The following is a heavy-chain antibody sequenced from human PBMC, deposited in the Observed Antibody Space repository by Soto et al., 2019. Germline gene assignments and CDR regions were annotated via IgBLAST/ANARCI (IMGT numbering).Heavy chain of an antibody. D-gene: IGHD6-25*01. J-gene: IGHJ4*02. Sequence: QVQLQESGPGLVKPSQTLSLTCSVSRGSINSGDSYWNWIRQNPGKGLEWIGFIYYTGSTYCNPSLRSRCSMSLDTSENQFSLKLSSVTAADTAVYYCARSGRPLTEFHSWGQGILVTVSS. CDR2: IYYTGST. CDR1: RGSINSGDSY. V-gene: IGHV4-31*03. CDR3: ARSGRPLTEFHS.